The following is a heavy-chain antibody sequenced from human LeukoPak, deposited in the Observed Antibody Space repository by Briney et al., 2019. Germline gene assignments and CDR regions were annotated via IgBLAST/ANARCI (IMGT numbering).Heavy chain of an antibody. J-gene: IGHJ6*03. Sequence: SETLSLTCTVSGGSISSYYWSWIRQPAGKGLEWIGRIYTSGSTNYNPSLKSRVTMLVDTSKNQFSLKLSSVTAADTAVYYCARENPSSGWTPYYYYYYMDVWGKGTTVTISS. CDR3: ARENPSSGWTPYYYYYYMDV. CDR2: IYTSGST. V-gene: IGHV4-4*07. D-gene: IGHD6-19*01. CDR1: GGSISSYY.